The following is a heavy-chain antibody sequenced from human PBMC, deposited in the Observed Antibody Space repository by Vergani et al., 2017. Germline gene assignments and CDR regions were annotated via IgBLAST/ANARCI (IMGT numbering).Heavy chain of an antibody. V-gene: IGHV3-74*01. Sequence: EVHLVESGGGLIHPGGSLRLSCEGSGFSFSGYWMHWVRQSPEKGLVWVSRMKSDGSITNYADSVKGRFTISRDNAKNTFYLEMNSLRGDDTAIYYCVRARCSGPCFMSNWFDSWGQGTLVTVSS. CDR3: VRARCSGPCFMSNWFDS. CDR1: GFSFSGYW. D-gene: IGHD5-12*01. J-gene: IGHJ5*01. CDR2: MKSDGSIT.